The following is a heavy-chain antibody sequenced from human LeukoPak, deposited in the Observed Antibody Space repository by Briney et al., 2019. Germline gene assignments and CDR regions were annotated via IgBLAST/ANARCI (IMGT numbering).Heavy chain of an antibody. V-gene: IGHV3-74*01. CDR3: ARGSQRGAAANYYGMDV. Sequence: GGSLRLSCAASGFTLSSYWMHWVRQAPGKGPVWVSRINSDGSSTSYADSVKGRFTISRDNAKNTLYLQMNSLRAEDTAVYYCARGSQRGAAANYYGMDVWGQGTTVTVSS. J-gene: IGHJ6*02. D-gene: IGHD2-2*01. CDR1: GFTLSSYW. CDR2: INSDGSST.